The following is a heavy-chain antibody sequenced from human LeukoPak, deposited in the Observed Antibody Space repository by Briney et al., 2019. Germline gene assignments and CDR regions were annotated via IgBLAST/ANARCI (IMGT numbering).Heavy chain of an antibody. CDR3: ARTNARRDGNKGGWFDP. D-gene: IGHD5-24*01. V-gene: IGHV4-61*02. CDR2: IYTSGST. J-gene: IGHJ5*02. CDR1: GGSISSGSYY. Sequence: PSQTLSLTCTVSGGSISSGSYYWSWIRQPAGKGLEWIGRIYTSGSTNYNPSLKSRVTISVDTSKNQFSLKLSSVTAADTAVYYCARTNARRDGNKGGWFDPWGQGTLVTVSS.